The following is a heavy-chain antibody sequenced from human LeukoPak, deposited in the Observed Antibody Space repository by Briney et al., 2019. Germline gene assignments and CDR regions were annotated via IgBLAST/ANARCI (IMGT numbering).Heavy chain of an antibody. Sequence: PGGSLRLSCAASGFTFSDYALGWVRQAPGKGLEWVSAISGSGGSTYYADSVKGRFTISRDNAENSLYLHMNRLRAEDTAVYYCARGLPVATKIVAFDIWGQGTMVTVSS. CDR2: ISGSGGST. D-gene: IGHD5-12*01. V-gene: IGHV3-23*01. CDR1: GFTFSDYA. CDR3: ARGLPVATKIVAFDI. J-gene: IGHJ3*02.